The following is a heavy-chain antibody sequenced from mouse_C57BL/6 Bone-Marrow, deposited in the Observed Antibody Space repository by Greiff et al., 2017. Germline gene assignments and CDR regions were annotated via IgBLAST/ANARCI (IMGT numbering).Heavy chain of an antibody. Sequence: EVQLVESGGGLVQPKGSLKLSCAASGFTFTTYAMHWVRQAPGKGLEWVARIRSKSSNYATYYADSVKDRFTISRDDSQSMLYLKRNNLKTEDTAMYYCVRVDYGNYVGAMDYWGQGTSVTVSS. CDR1: GFTFTTYA. CDR3: VRVDYGNYVGAMDY. V-gene: IGHV10-3*01. CDR2: IRSKSSNYAT. D-gene: IGHD2-1*01. J-gene: IGHJ4*01.